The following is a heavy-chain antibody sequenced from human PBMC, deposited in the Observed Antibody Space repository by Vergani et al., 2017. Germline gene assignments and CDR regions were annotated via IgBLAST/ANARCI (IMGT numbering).Heavy chain of an antibody. CDR1: GFTFQAFA. J-gene: IGHJ4*02. D-gene: IGHD3-10*01. CDR2: IDRNYGVK. CDR3: AKDASRGSGIDF. Sequence: VEAGGGLVQPGGSLRLSCTASGFTFQAFAFHWVRQVSGRGLEWVSGIDRNYGVKNGNSFEGRFSISRDNAKKAVFLQMNSLRAEDTAVYYCAKDASRGSGIDFWGQGTLVTVSS. V-gene: IGHV3-9*01.